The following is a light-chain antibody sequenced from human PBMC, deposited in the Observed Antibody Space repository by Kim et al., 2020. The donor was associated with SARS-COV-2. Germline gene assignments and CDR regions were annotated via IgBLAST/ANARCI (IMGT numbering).Light chain of an antibody. CDR2: QDT. J-gene: IGLJ2*01. Sequence: GSPGQTASITCSGDKLGDKYACWYQQKPGQSPVLVIYQDTKRPSGIPERFSGSNSGNTATLTISGTQTMDEADYYCQAWDSSTVVFGGGTQLTVL. V-gene: IGLV3-1*01. CDR1: KLGDKY. CDR3: QAWDSSTVV.